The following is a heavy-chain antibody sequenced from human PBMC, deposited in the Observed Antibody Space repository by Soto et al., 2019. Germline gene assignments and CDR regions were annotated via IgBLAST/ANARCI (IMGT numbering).Heavy chain of an antibody. D-gene: IGHD6-19*01. V-gene: IGHV1-18*01. CDR2: ISAYNGNT. Sequence: ALVKVSCKASGYTFTSYGISWGRQAPGQGLEWMGWISAYNGNTNYAQKVQGRVTMTTDTSTSTAYMELRSLRSDDTAVYYCARDGQWLARRYYYGLDVWGQGTTVTVSS. CDR3: ARDGQWLARRYYYGLDV. CDR1: GYTFTSYG. J-gene: IGHJ6*02.